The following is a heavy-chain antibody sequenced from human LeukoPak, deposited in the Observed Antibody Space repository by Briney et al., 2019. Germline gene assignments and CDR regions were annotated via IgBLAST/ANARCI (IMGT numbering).Heavy chain of an antibody. CDR2: INPNTANP. J-gene: IGHJ3*02. V-gene: IGHV7-4-1*02. CDR3: ARGASDSSGYSPTYAFDI. Sequence: ASVKVSCKASGYTFTNYPINWVRQAPGQGLEWMGWINPNTANPTYAQDFTGRFVFSLDTSVNTAYLQISSLKAEDTAVYYCARGASDSSGYSPTYAFDIWGQGTMVTVSS. CDR1: GYTFTNYP. D-gene: IGHD3-22*01.